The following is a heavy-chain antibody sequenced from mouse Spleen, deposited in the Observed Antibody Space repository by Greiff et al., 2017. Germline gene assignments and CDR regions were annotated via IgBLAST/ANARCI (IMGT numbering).Heavy chain of an antibody. V-gene: IGHV5-9-3*01. Sequence: EVKVVESGGGLVKPGGSLKLSCAASGFTFSSYAMSWVRQTPEKRLEWVATISSGGSYTYYPDSVKGRFTISRDNAKNTLYLQMSSLRSEDTAMYYCARQGTTVVAPCAMDYWGQGTSVTVSS. CDR3: ARQGTTVVAPCAMDY. CDR1: GFTFSSYA. J-gene: IGHJ4*01. CDR2: ISSGGSYT. D-gene: IGHD1-1*01.